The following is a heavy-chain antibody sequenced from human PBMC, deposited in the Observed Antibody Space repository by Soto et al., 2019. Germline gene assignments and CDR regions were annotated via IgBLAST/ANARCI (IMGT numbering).Heavy chain of an antibody. Sequence: ASVKVSCKASGYTFTSYYMHWVRQAPGQGLEWMGIINPSGGSTSYAQKFQGRVTMTRDTSTSTVYMELSSLRSEDTAVYYCARSSYYYGSGSYRFDYWGQGTLVTVSS. J-gene: IGHJ4*02. V-gene: IGHV1-46*01. D-gene: IGHD3-10*01. CDR1: GYTFTSYY. CDR2: INPSGGST. CDR3: ARSSYYYGSGSYRFDY.